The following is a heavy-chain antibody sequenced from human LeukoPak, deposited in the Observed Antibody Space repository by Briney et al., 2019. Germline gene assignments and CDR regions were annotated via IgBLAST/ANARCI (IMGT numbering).Heavy chain of an antibody. Sequence: GASVTVSFKASGYTFTVYYVLWVRQSPGQGLEWMGWINPNSGGTNYAQKFQGRVTMTRDTSISTAYMELSRLRSDDTAVYYCARGSGYCGGDCYGYWGQGTLVTVSS. CDR2: INPNSGGT. V-gene: IGHV1-2*02. J-gene: IGHJ4*02. CDR3: ARGSGYCGGDCYGY. D-gene: IGHD2-21*01. CDR1: GYTFTVYY.